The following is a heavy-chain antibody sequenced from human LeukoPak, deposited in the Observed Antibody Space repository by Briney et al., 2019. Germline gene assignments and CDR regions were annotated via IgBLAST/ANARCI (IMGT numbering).Heavy chain of an antibody. CDR2: IYYSGST. CDR1: GGSISSYY. V-gene: IGHV4-59*01. CDR3: ARHFWSGIDY. J-gene: IGHJ4*02. D-gene: IGHD3-3*01. Sequence: SETLSLTCTVSGGSISSYYWSWIRQPPGKGLEWIGYIYYSGSTNYNPSLKSRVTISVDTSKNQFSLKLSPVTAADTAVYYCARHFWSGIDYWGQGTLVTVSS.